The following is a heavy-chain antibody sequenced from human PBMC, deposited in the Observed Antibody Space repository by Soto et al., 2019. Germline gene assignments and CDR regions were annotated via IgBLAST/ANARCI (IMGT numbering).Heavy chain of an antibody. V-gene: IGHV4-39*01. Sequence: SETLSLTCTVSGGSISSSSYYWGWIRQPPGKGLEWIGGISYTGSTYYNPSLKSRVTISVDTSKKQFSLNLSSVTAADTAVYYCARRYGGNFDYWGQGTLVTVSS. CDR2: ISYTGST. CDR1: GGSISSSSYY. J-gene: IGHJ4*02. D-gene: IGHD1-26*01. CDR3: ARRYGGNFDY.